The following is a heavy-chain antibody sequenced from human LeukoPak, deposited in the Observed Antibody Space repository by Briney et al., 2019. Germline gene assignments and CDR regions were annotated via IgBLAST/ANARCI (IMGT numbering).Heavy chain of an antibody. CDR1: GYTVIDNY. V-gene: IGHV3-66*01. Sequence: PGGSLRLSCAVSGYTVIDNYMTWVRQAPGKGLEWVSLIWSGGGSYYADSVRGRFTISRDNSKNTLYLQMNSLRAEDTAVYYCARDRTTGTRAFDIWGQGTMVTVSS. CDR2: IWSGGGS. J-gene: IGHJ3*02. CDR3: ARDRTTGTRAFDI. D-gene: IGHD1-1*01.